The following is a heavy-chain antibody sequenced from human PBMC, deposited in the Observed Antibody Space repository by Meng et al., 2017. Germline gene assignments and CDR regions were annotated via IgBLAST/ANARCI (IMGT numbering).Heavy chain of an antibody. V-gene: IGHV4-34*01. Sequence: GQPQPGGAGLLKPSETLSLTCAVYGGSFSGYYWSWIRQPPGKGLEWIGEINHSGSTNYNPSLKSRVTISVDTSKNQFSLKLSSVTAADTAVYYCARGRYFDWLSYRYYFDYWGQGTLVTVSS. CDR2: INHSGST. J-gene: IGHJ4*02. D-gene: IGHD3-9*01. CDR1: GGSFSGYY. CDR3: ARGRYFDWLSYRYYFDY.